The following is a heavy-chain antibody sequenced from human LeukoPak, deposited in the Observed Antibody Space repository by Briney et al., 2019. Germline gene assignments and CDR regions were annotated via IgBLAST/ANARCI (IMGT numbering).Heavy chain of an antibody. CDR1: GYPFSSYG. Sequence: PGRSLRLSCAASGYPFSSYGMHWVRQAPGKGLEWVAVIWNDGSKKLYADSVKGRFTVSRDNHKNVVFLQMNTLRVHDTAVYYCAKDRNIVIIPAAIEGFDYWGLGTLVTVAS. D-gene: IGHD2-2*01. CDR3: AKDRNIVIIPAAIEGFDY. V-gene: IGHV3-33*06. CDR2: IWNDGSKK. J-gene: IGHJ4*02.